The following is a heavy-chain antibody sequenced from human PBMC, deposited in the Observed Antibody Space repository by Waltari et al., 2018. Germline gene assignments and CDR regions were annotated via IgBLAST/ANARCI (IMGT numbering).Heavy chain of an antibody. CDR3: ARTSDQGWFDP. CDR1: GGSINTVDYS. J-gene: IGHJ5*02. Sequence: QVQLQESGPGLVKPSQTLSLPFTVSGGSINTVDYSWSLIRQSPGKGLAWIGYIYYTGSPYYNPSLKSRVTFSIDTTKNQFSLRLTSVTAADTALYFCARTSDQGWFDPWGQGARVTVSS. V-gene: IGHV4-30-4*01. D-gene: IGHD2-2*01. CDR2: IYYTGSP.